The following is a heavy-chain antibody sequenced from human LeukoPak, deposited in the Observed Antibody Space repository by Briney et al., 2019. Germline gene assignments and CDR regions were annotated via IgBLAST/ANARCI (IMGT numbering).Heavy chain of an antibody. D-gene: IGHD3-10*01. CDR3: ARGDGYYGSGSYSGNWFDP. Sequence: SETLSLTCSVSGGSITGYYWSWIRQPPGKGLEWIGYVYYSGSTKYNPSLQSRVTISVDTSKNQFSLKLSSVTAADTAVYYCARGDGYYGSGSYSGNWFDPWGQGTLVTVSS. J-gene: IGHJ5*02. CDR2: VYYSGST. CDR1: GGSITGYY. V-gene: IGHV4-59*08.